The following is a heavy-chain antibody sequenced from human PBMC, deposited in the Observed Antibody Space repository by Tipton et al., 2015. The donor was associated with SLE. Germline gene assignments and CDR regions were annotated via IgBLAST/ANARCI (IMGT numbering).Heavy chain of an antibody. CDR2: IYYSGNT. D-gene: IGHD6-19*01. CDR1: GGSISSAGYY. J-gene: IGHJ4*02. V-gene: IGHV4-31*03. Sequence: TLSLTCTVSGGSISSAGYYWSWIRQHPGKGLEWIGYIYYSGNTYYNPSLKSRVIISLDTSKNQFSLNLSFLTAADTAVYYCARQHSSDWYVDYWGQGTLVTVSS. CDR3: ARQHSSDWYVDY.